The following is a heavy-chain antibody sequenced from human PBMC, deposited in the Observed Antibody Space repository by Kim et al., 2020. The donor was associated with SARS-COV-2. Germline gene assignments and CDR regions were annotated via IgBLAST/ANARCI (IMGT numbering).Heavy chain of an antibody. CDR2: IYYSGST. J-gene: IGHJ6*01. Sequence: SETLSLTCTVSGGSISSYYWSWIRQPPGKGLEWIWYIYYSGSTNYNPSLKRRVTISVDTSKNQFSLKLSSVIAADTAVDYCARTRTTFPYYYYYGMDVWG. CDR3: ARTRTTFPYYYYYGMDV. V-gene: IGHV4-59*13. D-gene: IGHD1-7*01. CDR1: GGSISSYY.